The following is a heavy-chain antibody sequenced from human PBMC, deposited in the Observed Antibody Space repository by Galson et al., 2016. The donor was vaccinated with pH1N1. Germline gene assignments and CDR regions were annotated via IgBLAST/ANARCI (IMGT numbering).Heavy chain of an antibody. J-gene: IGHJ6*02. CDR1: SGSLSGYY. Sequence: SETLSLTCSVFSGSLSGYYWNWIRQSPGKGLEWIGESNNSGSTKYNPSLRSRVAISVDTSKNQLSLTLRSVSVADTAVYYCARVGYTYGPYYGMDVWGPGTTVTVS. CDR2: SNNSGST. CDR3: ARVGYTYGPYYGMDV. D-gene: IGHD5-24*01. V-gene: IGHV4-34*01.